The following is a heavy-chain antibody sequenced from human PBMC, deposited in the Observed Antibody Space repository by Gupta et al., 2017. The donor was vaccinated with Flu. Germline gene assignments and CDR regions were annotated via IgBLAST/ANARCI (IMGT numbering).Heavy chain of an antibody. D-gene: IGHD3-16*01. CDR2: IYHSGST. J-gene: IGHJ5*02. CDR3: AREWGNWFDP. V-gene: IGHV4-38-2*02. Sequence: QVQLQESGPGLVKPSETLSLTCAVSGYSISSGYYWGWIRQPPGKGLEWIGSIYHSGSTYYNPSLKSRVTISVDTSKNQFSLKLSSVTAADTAVYYCAREWGNWFDPWGQGTLVTVSS. CDR1: GYSISSGYY.